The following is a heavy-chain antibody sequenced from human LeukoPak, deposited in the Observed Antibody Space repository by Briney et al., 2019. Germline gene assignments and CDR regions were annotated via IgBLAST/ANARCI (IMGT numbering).Heavy chain of an antibody. CDR1: GFTFDDCA. CDR3: AREPDVAYYMDV. Sequence: GWSLRLSCAASGFTFDDCAVHWVRQAPGKGLEWVSGISWNSGSTGYADSVKGRFTISRDNAKNSLYLQMNSLRAEDTALYYCAREPDVAYYMDVWGKGTTVTVSS. D-gene: IGHD2-21*01. CDR2: ISWNSGST. J-gene: IGHJ6*03. V-gene: IGHV3-9*01.